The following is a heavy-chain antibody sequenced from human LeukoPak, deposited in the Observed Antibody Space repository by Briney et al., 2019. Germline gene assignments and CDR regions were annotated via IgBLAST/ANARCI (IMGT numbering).Heavy chain of an antibody. J-gene: IGHJ3*02. V-gene: IGHV4-34*01. Sequence: SETLSLTCAVYGGSFSGYYWSWIRQPPGKGLEWIGEINHSGSTNYNPSLKSRVTISVDTSKNQFSLKLSSVTAADTAVYYCARGVDTEVVGDAFDIWGQGTMVTVSS. CDR3: ARGVDTEVVGDAFDI. CDR2: INHSGST. D-gene: IGHD2-15*01. CDR1: GGSFSGYY.